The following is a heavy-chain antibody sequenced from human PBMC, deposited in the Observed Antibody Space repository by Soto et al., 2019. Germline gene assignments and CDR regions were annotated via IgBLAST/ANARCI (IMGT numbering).Heavy chain of an antibody. Sequence: QVQLQGSGPGLVKPSQTLSLSCTVSGGSLSSGGYYWSWIRQHPGKGLEWIGFIYYSGSTYYNPSLKSRVTISVDTSQNQFSLKLSSVTAADTAVYYCARDTQRGYSGYFDSWGQGTLVTVSS. V-gene: IGHV4-31*03. D-gene: IGHD5-12*01. J-gene: IGHJ4*02. CDR3: ARDTQRGYSGYFDS. CDR1: GGSLSSGGYY. CDR2: IYYSGST.